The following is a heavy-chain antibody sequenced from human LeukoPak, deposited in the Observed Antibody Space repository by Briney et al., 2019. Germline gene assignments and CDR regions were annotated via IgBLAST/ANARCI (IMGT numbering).Heavy chain of an antibody. V-gene: IGHV3-23*01. D-gene: IGHD3-3*01. Sequence: PGGSLRLSCAASRFNFDDYGMTWVRQAPGKGLEWVSAISGSGGSTYYADSVKGRFTISRDNSKNTLYLQMNSLRAEDTAVYYCAKGPPYYDFWSGFDYWGQGTLVTVSS. CDR2: ISGSGGST. CDR3: AKGPPYYDFWSGFDY. J-gene: IGHJ4*02. CDR1: RFNFDDYG.